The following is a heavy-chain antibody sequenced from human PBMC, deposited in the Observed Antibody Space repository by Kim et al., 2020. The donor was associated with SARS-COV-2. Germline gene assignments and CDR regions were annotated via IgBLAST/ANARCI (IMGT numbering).Heavy chain of an antibody. CDR2: IKKDGSLK. CDR1: GFTFSSHW. V-gene: IGHV3-7*04. D-gene: IGHD5-12*01. J-gene: IGHJ4*02. CDR3: ARGWMPDY. Sequence: GGSLRLSCAASGFTFSSHWMSWVRQAPGKGLEWVASIKKDGSLKDYVDSVKGRFTISRDNAKNSLSLLMNSLRPEDTAVYFCARGWMPDYWGQGTLVTVS.